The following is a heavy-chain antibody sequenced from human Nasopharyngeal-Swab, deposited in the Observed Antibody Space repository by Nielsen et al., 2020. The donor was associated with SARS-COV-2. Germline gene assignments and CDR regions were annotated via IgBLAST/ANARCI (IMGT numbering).Heavy chain of an antibody. Sequence: SETLSLTCTVSGVSITSQYWSWIRQPPGKGLEWIGYISHNSGTSYSPSLKSRVTMFMDTSKNQFSLRLRSVTAADTAVYYCAKEGATGRFDPWGQGTLVTVSS. CDR1: GVSITSQY. V-gene: IGHV4-59*11. CDR3: AKEGATGRFDP. J-gene: IGHJ5*02. CDR2: ISHNSGT.